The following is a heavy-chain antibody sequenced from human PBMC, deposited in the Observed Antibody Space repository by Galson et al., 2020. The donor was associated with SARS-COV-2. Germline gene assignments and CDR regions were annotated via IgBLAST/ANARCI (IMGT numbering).Heavy chain of an antibody. CDR3: AREGCSSTSCPSAFDI. CDR1: GDSISSYY. V-gene: IGHV4-59*01. J-gene: IGHJ3*02. Sequence: SETLSLTCTVSGDSISSYYWSWIRQPPGTGLEWIGYIYYSASTNYNPSLKSRVTISVDTSKNQFSLKLSSVTAADTTVYYCAREGCSSTSCPSAFDIWGQGTMVNVSS. D-gene: IGHD2-2*01. CDR2: IYYSAST.